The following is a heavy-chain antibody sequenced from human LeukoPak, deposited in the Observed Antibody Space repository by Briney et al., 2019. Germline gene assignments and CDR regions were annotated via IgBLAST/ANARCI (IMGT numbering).Heavy chain of an antibody. J-gene: IGHJ5*01. CDR2: ISGDTTYI. CDR3: ARIGHDLYQTFDS. V-gene: IGHV3-21*04. CDR1: GFTFSSYT. Sequence: GGSLRLSCAASGFTFSSYTMHWVRQIPGERPEWVSSISGDTTYIYYADSIKGRFTISRDNTNTSLFLQMNSLRAEDTALYYCARIGHDLYQTFDSWGHGTLITVSS. D-gene: IGHD2-2*01.